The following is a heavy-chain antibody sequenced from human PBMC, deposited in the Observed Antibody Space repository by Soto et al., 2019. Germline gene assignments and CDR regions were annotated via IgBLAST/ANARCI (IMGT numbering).Heavy chain of an antibody. D-gene: IGHD1-7*01. V-gene: IGHV3-7*04. J-gene: IGHJ6*03. CDR3: ARVPSTGDIWSYGVGGRYYYYYMDV. CDR1: GFTFSSYC. CDR2: IKQDGSER. Sequence: EVQLVESGGGLVQPGGSLRLSCEASGFTFSSYCMTWVRQAPGKGLEWVAHIKQDGSERYYVDSVKGRFTISRDNAKNSLYLQMNSLRAEDTAVYYCARVPSTGDIWSYGVGGRYYYYYMDVWGKGTTVTVSS.